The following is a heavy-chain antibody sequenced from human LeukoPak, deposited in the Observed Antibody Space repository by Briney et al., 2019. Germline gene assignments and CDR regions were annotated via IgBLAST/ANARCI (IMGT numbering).Heavy chain of an antibody. J-gene: IGHJ4*02. CDR1: GFTFSSYA. Sequence: GGSLRLSCAASGFTFSSYAMSWVRQAPGKGLEWVSAISGSDGSTYYADSVKGRFTISRDNSKNTLYLQMNSLRAEDTAVYYCAKARPGLWFGEPPYFDYWGQGTLVTVSS. CDR2: ISGSDGST. CDR3: AKARPGLWFGEPPYFDY. D-gene: IGHD3-10*01. V-gene: IGHV3-23*01.